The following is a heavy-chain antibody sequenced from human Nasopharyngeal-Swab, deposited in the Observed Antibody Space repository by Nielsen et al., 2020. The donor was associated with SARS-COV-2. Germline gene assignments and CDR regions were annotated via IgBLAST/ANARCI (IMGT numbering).Heavy chain of an antibody. CDR1: GGSISSYY. Sequence: SETLSLTCTVSGGSISSYYWSWIRQPPGKGLEWIGYIYYSGSTNYNPSFKSRVTISVDTSKNQFSLKLSSVTAADTAVYYCARVMVVVPDAFDIWGQGTMVTVSS. CDR2: IYYSGST. V-gene: IGHV4-59*01. J-gene: IGHJ3*02. CDR3: ARVMVVVPDAFDI. D-gene: IGHD2-15*01.